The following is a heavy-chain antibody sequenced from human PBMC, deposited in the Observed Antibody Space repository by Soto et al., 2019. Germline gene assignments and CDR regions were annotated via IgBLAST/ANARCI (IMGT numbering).Heavy chain of an antibody. V-gene: IGHV3-48*02. D-gene: IGHD6-13*01. CDR3: ARDHPPYSSRRAWWFDP. CDR2: ISSSSSTI. CDR1: GFTFSSYS. J-gene: IGHJ5*02. Sequence: GGSLRLSCAASGFTFSSYSMNWVRQAPGKGLEWVSYISSSSSTIYYADSVKGRFTISRDNAKNSLYLQMNSLRDEDTAVYYCARDHPPYSSRRAWWFDPWGQGTLVTVS.